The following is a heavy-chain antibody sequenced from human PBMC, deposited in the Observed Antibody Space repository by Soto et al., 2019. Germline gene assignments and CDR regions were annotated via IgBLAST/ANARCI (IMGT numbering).Heavy chain of an antibody. D-gene: IGHD2-2*01. Sequence: QVQLVQSGAEVKKPGASVKVSCKASGYTFTGYYMHWVRQAPGQGLEWMGWINPKSGGTNYAQKFQGWVTMTRDTSISTAYMELSRLRSDDTAVYYCARVGSHCSSTSCQRRYNWNYGGGAFDIWGQGTMVTVSS. J-gene: IGHJ3*02. CDR3: ARVGSHCSSTSCQRRYNWNYGGGAFDI. V-gene: IGHV1-2*04. CDR1: GYTFTGYY. CDR2: INPKSGGT.